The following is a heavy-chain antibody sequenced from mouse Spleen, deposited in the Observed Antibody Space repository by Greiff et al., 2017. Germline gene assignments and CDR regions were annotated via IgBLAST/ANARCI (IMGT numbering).Heavy chain of an antibody. CDR2: IDPSDSYT. V-gene: IGHV1-69*01. D-gene: IGHD3-1*01. CDR1: GYTFTSYW. Sequence: QVQLQQPGAELVMPGASVKLSCKASGYTFTSYWMHWVKQRPGQGLEWIGEIDPSDSYTNYNQKFKGKATLTVDKSSSTAYMQLSSLTSEDSAVYYCARLGSSGYVRIFDVWGAGTTVTVSS. CDR3: ARLGSSGYVRIFDV. J-gene: IGHJ1*01.